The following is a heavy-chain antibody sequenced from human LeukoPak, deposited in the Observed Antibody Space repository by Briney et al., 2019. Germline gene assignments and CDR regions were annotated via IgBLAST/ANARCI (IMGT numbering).Heavy chain of an antibody. CDR1: GFTFSNYG. V-gene: IGHV3-30*03. CDR3: ARGWVPYYYGSGSYYSFRGQFDY. Sequence: GGSLRLSCAASGFTFSNYGIHWVRLPPGKGLEWVAGITYDGSRKYLADSVKGRFTISRDNAKNSLYLQMNSLRAEDTAVYYCARGWVPYYYGSGSYYSFRGQFDYWGQGTLVTVSS. J-gene: IGHJ4*02. CDR2: ITYDGSRK. D-gene: IGHD3-10*01.